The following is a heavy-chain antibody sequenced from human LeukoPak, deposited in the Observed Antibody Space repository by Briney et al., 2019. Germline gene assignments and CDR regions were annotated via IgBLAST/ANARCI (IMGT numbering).Heavy chain of an antibody. CDR3: AREGPMTTVTTGAFDI. V-gene: IGHV3-23*01. CDR1: GCTFNNSA. D-gene: IGHD4-17*01. J-gene: IGHJ3*02. CDR2: FNDSGGTT. Sequence: PGGSLRLSCAASGCTFNNSAMNCVRQPPGEGRDCVSSFNDSGGTTYYVDSVKGRFSISRDNAKNSLYLQMNSLRAEDTAVYYCAREGPMTTVTTGAFDIWGQGTLVTVSS.